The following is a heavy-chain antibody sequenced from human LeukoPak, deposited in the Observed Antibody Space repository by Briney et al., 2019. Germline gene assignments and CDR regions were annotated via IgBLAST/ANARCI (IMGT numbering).Heavy chain of an antibody. J-gene: IGHJ4*02. CDR1: GYTFTGYY. V-gene: IGHV1-2*02. D-gene: IGHD5-24*01. CDR3: ARDMGDGYDPDY. CDR2: INPNSGGT. Sequence: ASVKVSCKASGYTFTGYYMHWVRQAPGQGLGWMGWINPNSGGTNYAQKFQGRVTMTRDTSISTAYMELSRLRSDDTAAYYCARDMGDGYDPDYWGQGTLVTVSS.